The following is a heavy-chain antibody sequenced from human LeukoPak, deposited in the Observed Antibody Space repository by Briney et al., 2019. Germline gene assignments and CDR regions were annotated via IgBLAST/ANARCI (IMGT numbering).Heavy chain of an antibody. CDR2: ISGSGGST. CDR3: AKEGQYYDSSGYIDY. CDR1: GFTFSSYA. D-gene: IGHD3-22*01. Sequence: GGSLRLSCAASGFTFSSYAMSWVRQAPGKGLEWVSAISGSGGSTYYADSVKGRFTISRDNSKNTLYLQMNSLRTEDTAVYYCAKEGQYYDSSGYIDYWGQGTLVTVSS. V-gene: IGHV3-23*01. J-gene: IGHJ4*02.